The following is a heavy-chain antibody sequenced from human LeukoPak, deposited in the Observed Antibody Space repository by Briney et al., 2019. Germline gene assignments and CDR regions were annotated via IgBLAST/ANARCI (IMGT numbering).Heavy chain of an antibody. J-gene: IGHJ3*02. Sequence: PSETLSLTCAVYGGSFSGYYWSWIRQPPGKGLEWIGEINHSGSTNYNPSLKSRVTISVDTSKNQFSLKLSSVTAADTAVYYCARDWGLTTVTDDAFDIWGQGTMVTVSS. CDR3: ARDWGLTTVTDDAFDI. D-gene: IGHD4-17*01. CDR1: GGSFSGYY. V-gene: IGHV4-34*01. CDR2: INHSGST.